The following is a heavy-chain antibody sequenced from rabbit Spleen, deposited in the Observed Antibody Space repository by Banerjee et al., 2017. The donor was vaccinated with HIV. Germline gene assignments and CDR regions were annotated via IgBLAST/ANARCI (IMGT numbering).Heavy chain of an antibody. CDR3: ARGYGGSDDAFDP. D-gene: IGHD4-2*01. CDR1: GFSLSNTA. CDR2: ISTSGST. Sequence: QSVEESGGRLVTPGTPLTLTCTVSGFSLSNTAITWVRQAPGKGLEWIGIISTSGSTYFASWAKGRFTISKSSSTTVDLKLTSPTTEDTATYFCARGYGGSDDAFDPWGPGTLVTVS. V-gene: IGHV1S69*01. J-gene: IGHJ2*01.